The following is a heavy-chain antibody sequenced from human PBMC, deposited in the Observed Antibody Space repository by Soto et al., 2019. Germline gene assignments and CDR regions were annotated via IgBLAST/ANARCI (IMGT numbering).Heavy chain of an antibody. CDR2: IHNGDRT. CDR1: GFIVSSDF. Sequence: VQLVESGGGLIQPGGSLRLSCSASGFIVSSDFMTWVRQVPGKGLEWVSMIHNGDRTYYADSVNGRFTISRDTSENTLSLQMNSLSVEDTAVYYCGTRGPWGQGTLVTVSS. V-gene: IGHV3-53*01. CDR3: GTRGP. J-gene: IGHJ4*02.